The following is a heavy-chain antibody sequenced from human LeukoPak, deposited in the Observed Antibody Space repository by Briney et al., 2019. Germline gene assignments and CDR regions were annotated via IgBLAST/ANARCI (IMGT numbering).Heavy chain of an antibody. CDR3: VRNLDFWGDSVDY. Sequence: GGSLRLSCAASGFTFSSYWMHWVRQAPGKGLVWVSRINSDGSTTTYADSVKGRFTISRDNAKNTLYLQMNSLSAEDTAVYYCVRNLDFWGDSVDYWGQGTLVTVSS. D-gene: IGHD3-3*01. J-gene: IGHJ4*02. V-gene: IGHV3-74*01. CDR1: GFTFSSYW. CDR2: INSDGSTT.